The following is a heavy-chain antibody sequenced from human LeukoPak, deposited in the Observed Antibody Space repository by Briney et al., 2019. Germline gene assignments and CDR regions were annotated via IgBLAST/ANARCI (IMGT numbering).Heavy chain of an antibody. CDR2: INPNSGGT. CDR1: GYTFTGYY. CDR3: ARDIGRRYYDSSGLVDY. Sequence: ASVKVSCKASGYTFTGYYMHWVRQAPGRGLEWMGRINPNSGGTNYAQKFQGRVTMTRDTSISTAYMELSRLRSDDTAVYYCARDIGRRYYDSSGLVDYWGQGTLVTVSS. D-gene: IGHD3-22*01. V-gene: IGHV1-2*06. J-gene: IGHJ4*02.